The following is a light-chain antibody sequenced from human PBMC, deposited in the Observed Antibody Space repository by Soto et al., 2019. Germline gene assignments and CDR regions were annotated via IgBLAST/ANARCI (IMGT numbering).Light chain of an antibody. CDR3: QAWDRSTEV. V-gene: IGLV3-1*01. CDR1: KLGDKY. Sequence: SYELTQPPSVSVSPGQTASITCSGDKLGDKYACWYQQKPGQYPVLVIYQDSKRPSGIPERFSGSNSGNTATLTISGTQAMDEADYYCQAWDRSTEVVGGGTKLTVL. J-gene: IGLJ3*02. CDR2: QDS.